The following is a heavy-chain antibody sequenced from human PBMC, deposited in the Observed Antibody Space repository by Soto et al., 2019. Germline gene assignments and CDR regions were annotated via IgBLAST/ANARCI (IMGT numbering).Heavy chain of an antibody. J-gene: IGHJ6*02. Sequence: SVKVSCKASRFTFTSSAVQWVRQARGQRLEWIGWIVVGSGNTNYAQKFQERVTITRDMSTSTAYMELSSLRSEDTAVYYCAADRGIAARPDYYYYYGMDVWGQGTTVTFSS. CDR3: AADRGIAARPDYYYYYGMDV. D-gene: IGHD6-6*01. CDR1: RFTFTSSA. V-gene: IGHV1-58*01. CDR2: IVVGSGNT.